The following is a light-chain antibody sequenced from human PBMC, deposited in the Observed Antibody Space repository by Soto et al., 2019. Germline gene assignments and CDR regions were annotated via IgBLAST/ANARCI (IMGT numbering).Light chain of an antibody. CDR3: SSYTTSSTLI. V-gene: IGLV2-14*01. CDR2: EVS. Sequence: QSVLTQPASVSGSPGQSVTISCTGTSSDVGAYNYVSWYQQHTGKAPQLMLYEVSYRPSGVSNRFSGSKSGNTASLSISGLQAEDEADYYCSSYTTSSTLIFGTGTKVTVL. J-gene: IGLJ1*01. CDR1: SSDVGAYNY.